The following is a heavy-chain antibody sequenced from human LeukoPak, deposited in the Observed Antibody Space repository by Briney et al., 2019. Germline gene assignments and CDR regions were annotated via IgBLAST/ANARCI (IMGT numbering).Heavy chain of an antibody. CDR1: GGSISSYY. J-gene: IGHJ4*02. CDR2: IYTSGST. Sequence: SETLSLTCTVSGGSISSYYWSWIRQPAGKGLEWIGRIYTSGSTNYNPSLKSRVTMSVDTSKNQFSLKLSSVTAADTAVYYCARGPIWFGELPPYFDYWGQGTLVTVSS. CDR3: ARGPIWFGELPPYFDY. V-gene: IGHV4-4*07. D-gene: IGHD3-10*01.